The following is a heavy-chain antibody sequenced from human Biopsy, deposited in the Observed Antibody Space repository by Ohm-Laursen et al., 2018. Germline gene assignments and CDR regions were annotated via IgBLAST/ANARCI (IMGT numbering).Heavy chain of an antibody. Sequence: SAKVSCKAPGGTFSNYGVNWVRQAPGQGLEWLGGNIPILGTGNYAQKFQDRVTVAADTSTSTATMELRSLRSDDTAVYYCATKLTGYFHHWGQGTLVIVSS. J-gene: IGHJ1*01. D-gene: IGHD3-9*01. V-gene: IGHV1-69*06. CDR1: GGTFSNYG. CDR3: ATKLTGYFHH. CDR2: NIPILGTG.